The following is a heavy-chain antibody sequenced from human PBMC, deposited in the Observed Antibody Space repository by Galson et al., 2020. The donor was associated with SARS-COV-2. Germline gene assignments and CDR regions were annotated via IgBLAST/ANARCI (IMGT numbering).Heavy chain of an antibody. CDR1: GGSISSGGYY. D-gene: IGHD6-19*01. CDR2: IYYSGST. Sequence: SETLSLTCTVSGGSISSGGYYWGWIRQHPGKGLEWIGYIYYSGSTYYNPSLKSRVTISVDTSKNQFSLKLSSVTAADTAVYYCARAFLEQWLVEGYYFDYWGQGTLVTVSS. CDR3: ARAFLEQWLVEGYYFDY. J-gene: IGHJ4*02. V-gene: IGHV4-31*03.